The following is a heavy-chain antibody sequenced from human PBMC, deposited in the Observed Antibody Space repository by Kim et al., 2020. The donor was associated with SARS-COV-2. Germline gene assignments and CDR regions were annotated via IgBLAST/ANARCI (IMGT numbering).Heavy chain of an antibody. D-gene: IGHD3-22*01. V-gene: IGHV3-43*02. CDR3: AKDMSYYDSSGYYGPPYFDY. CDR1: GFTFDDYA. J-gene: IGHJ4*02. CDR2: ISGDGGST. Sequence: GGSLRLSCAASGFTFDDYAMHWVRQAPGKGLEWVSLISGDGGSTYYADSVKGRFTISRDNSKNSLYLQMNSLRTEDTALYYCAKDMSYYDSSGYYGPPYFDYWGQGTLVTVSS.